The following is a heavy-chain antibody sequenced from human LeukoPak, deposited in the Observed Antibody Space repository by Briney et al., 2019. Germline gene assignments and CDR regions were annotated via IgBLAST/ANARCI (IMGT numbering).Heavy chain of an antibody. V-gene: IGHV1-46*01. CDR2: INPGGDNT. J-gene: IGHJ3*02. D-gene: IGHD5-24*01. CDR1: GYTFTKSC. Sequence: GASVKVSCKASGYTFTKSCIHWVRQAPGQRLEWMGLINPGGDNTDYAQNFQGRLTMTSDTSARTVYMELSSLRSEDTAVYYCARIRDGYNDAYDIWGQGTVVTVPS. CDR3: ARIRDGYNDAYDI.